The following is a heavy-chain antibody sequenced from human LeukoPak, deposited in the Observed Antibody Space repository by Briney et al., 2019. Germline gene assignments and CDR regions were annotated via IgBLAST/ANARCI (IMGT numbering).Heavy chain of an antibody. CDR3: ARGTVAHYGMDV. D-gene: IGHD6-19*01. V-gene: IGHV3-11*01. CDR1: GFTLGEYY. J-gene: IGHJ6*02. Sequence: SLRLSCAGSGFTLGEYYMRWIRQAPGKGLAWVSYISSSGSTIYYADSVKGRFTISRDNAKNSLYLQMNSLSAEDTAVYYCARGTVAHYGMDVWGQGTTVTVSS. CDR2: ISSSGSTI.